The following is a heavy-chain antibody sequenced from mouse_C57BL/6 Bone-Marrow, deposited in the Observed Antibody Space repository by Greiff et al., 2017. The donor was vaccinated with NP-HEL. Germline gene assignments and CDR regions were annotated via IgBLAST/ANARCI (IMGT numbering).Heavy chain of an antibody. D-gene: IGHD1-1*01. J-gene: IGHJ3*01. Sequence: QVQLQQPGAELVRPGSSVKLSCKASGYTFTSYWMDWVKQRPGQGLEWIGNIYPSDSETHYNQKFKDKATLTVDKPSSTAYMQLSSLTSEDSAGYYCGRLLRSFAYRGQGPLVTVAA. V-gene: IGHV1-61*01. CDR3: GRLLRSFAY. CDR2: IYPSDSET. CDR1: GYTFTSYW.